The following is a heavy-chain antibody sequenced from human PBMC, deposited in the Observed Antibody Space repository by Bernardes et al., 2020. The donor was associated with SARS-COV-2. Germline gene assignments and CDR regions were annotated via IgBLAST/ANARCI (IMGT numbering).Heavy chain of an antibody. V-gene: IGHV1-3*01. Sequence: ASVKVSCMASGYSFTEFTLHWVRQAPGQRLEWVGPINAGDDYTKYSQKFQGRVTFTRDTSANTAYMELSSLRFEDTAMYYCASLRGLGLLDYWGQGTMVTVSS. CDR3: ASLRGLGLLDY. J-gene: IGHJ4*02. CDR1: GYSFTEFT. D-gene: IGHD3-10*01. CDR2: INAGDDYT.